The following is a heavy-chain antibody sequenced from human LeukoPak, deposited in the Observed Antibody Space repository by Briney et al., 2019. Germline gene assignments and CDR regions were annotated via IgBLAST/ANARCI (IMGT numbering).Heavy chain of an antibody. D-gene: IGHD3-10*01. J-gene: IGHJ4*02. Sequence: SETLSLTCTVSGGSISSYYWSWIRQPPGKGLEGIGYIYYSGSTNYNTSLKSRVAISVDTSKNQFSLKLSSVTAADTAVYYCARAYGSGSYGYFDYWGQGTLVTVSS. V-gene: IGHV4-59*01. CDR1: GGSISSYY. CDR2: IYYSGST. CDR3: ARAYGSGSYGYFDY.